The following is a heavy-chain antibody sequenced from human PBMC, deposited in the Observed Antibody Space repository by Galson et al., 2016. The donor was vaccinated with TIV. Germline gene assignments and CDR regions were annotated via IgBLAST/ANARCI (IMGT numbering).Heavy chain of an antibody. CDR3: ARGIVKRDLYGLDV. CDR1: GSSLTTSQMC. J-gene: IGHJ6*02. CDR2: IDWDDDK. Sequence: PALVTPTQTLTLTCTFSGSSLTTSQMCVNWIRQSPGKALEWLARIDWDDDKFYITSLKTRLTISKDTSKNQVVLTMTNMDPMDTGTYYCARGIVKRDLYGLDVWGQGTTVTVPS. D-gene: IGHD1-26*01. V-gene: IGHV2-70*17.